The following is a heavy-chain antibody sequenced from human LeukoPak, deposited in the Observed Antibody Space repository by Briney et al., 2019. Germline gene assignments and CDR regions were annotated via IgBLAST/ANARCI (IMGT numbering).Heavy chain of an antibody. CDR3: ARHYNYYDSSGYRYYYYYMDV. Sequence: GESLKISCKGSGYSITSYWIGWVRQMPGKGLEWMGIIYPSDSDTRYSPSFQGQVTISADKSISTAYLQWSSLKASDTAMYYCARHYNYYDSSGYRYYYYYMDVWGKGTTVTVSS. CDR1: GYSITSYW. V-gene: IGHV5-51*01. D-gene: IGHD3-22*01. J-gene: IGHJ6*03. CDR2: IYPSDSDT.